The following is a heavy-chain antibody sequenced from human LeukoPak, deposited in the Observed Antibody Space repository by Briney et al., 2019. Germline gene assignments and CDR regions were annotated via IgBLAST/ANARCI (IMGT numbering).Heavy chain of an antibody. V-gene: IGHV1-24*01. J-gene: IGHJ4*02. D-gene: IGHD5-18*01. CDR3: ATDLSGYSYGYAFDY. Sequence: ASVKVSCKVSGYTLTELSMHWVRQAPGKGLEWMEGFDPEDGETIYAQKFQGRVTMTEDTSTDTAYMELSSLRSEDTAVYYCATDLSGYSYGYAFDYWGQGTLVTVSS. CDR2: FDPEDGET. CDR1: GYTLTELS.